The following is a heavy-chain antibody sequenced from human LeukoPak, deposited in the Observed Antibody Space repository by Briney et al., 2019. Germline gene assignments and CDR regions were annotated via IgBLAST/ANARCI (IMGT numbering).Heavy chain of an antibody. V-gene: IGHV4-61*01. D-gene: IGHD3-22*01. CDR2: IYYSGST. CDR3: ARENPSGYYNRPIDY. J-gene: IGHJ4*02. CDR1: GVSVSSGSYY. Sequence: PSETLSLTCTVSGVSVSSGSYYWTWIRQSPGKGLEWIGNIYYSGSTNYNPSLRSRVTMSVDTSKNQFSLKLSSVTAADTAIYYCARENPSGYYNRPIDYWGQGTLVTVSS.